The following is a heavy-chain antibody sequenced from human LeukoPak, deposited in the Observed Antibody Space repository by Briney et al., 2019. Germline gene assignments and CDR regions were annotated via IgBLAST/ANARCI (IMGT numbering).Heavy chain of an antibody. D-gene: IGHD5-18*01. J-gene: IGHJ6*03. CDR1: GYTFTSYY. CDR2: MNPNSGNT. Sequence: ASVKVSCKASGYTFTSYYMHWVRQATGQGLEWMGWMNPNSGNTGYAQKFQGRVTMTRNTSISTAYMELSSLRSEDTAVYYCARWEKGYSYGYLYYYYMDVWGKGTTVTVSS. V-gene: IGHV1-8*02. CDR3: ARWEKGYSYGYLYYYYMDV.